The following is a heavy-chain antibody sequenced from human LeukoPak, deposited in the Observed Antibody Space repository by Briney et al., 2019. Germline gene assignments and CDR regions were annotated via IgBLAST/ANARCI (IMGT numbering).Heavy chain of an antibody. CDR3: AKSMDYDILTGNFDY. CDR2: ISGSGGST. D-gene: IGHD3-9*01. V-gene: IGHV3-23*01. CDR1: GLTFSSYA. Sequence: GGSLRLSCAASGLTFSSYAMSWVRQAPGKGLEWVSAISGSGGSTYYADSVKGRFTISRDNSKNTLYLQMNSLRAEDTAVYYCAKSMDYDILTGNFDYWGQGTLVTVSS. J-gene: IGHJ4*02.